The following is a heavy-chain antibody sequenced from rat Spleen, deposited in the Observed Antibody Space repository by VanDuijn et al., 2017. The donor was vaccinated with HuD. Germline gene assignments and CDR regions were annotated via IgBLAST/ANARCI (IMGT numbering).Heavy chain of an antibody. CDR1: GFTFSNYN. J-gene: IGHJ2*01. CDR2: ISPSGGST. Sequence: EVQLVESGGGLVQPGRSLKLSCAASGFTFSNYNMAWVRQAPKKGLEWVTAISPSGGSTYYRDSAKGRFTISRDNAKSTLYLQMNSLKSEDTATYYCARHYYSGPFDYWGPGVMVTVSS. D-gene: IGHD1-2*01. V-gene: IGHV5-25*01. CDR3: ARHYYSGPFDY.